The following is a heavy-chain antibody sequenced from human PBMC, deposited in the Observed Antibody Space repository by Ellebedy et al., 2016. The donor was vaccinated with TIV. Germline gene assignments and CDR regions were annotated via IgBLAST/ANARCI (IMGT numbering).Heavy chain of an antibody. J-gene: IGHJ4*02. V-gene: IGHV1-3*04. D-gene: IGHD7-27*01. CDR2: INNGNANR. CDR3: ATGSGL. Sequence: AASVKVSCKASGYRFSFYAMHWVRQAPGQRLEWMGWINNGNANRKYSQKFQGRVTFTRDTSASTAYMELSSLRFEDTAVYYCATGSGLWGQGTLVTVSS. CDR1: GYRFSFYA.